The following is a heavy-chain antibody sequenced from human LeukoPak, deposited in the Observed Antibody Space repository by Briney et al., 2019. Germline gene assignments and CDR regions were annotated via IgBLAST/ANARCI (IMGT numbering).Heavy chain of an antibody. CDR1: GFTFSSYW. V-gene: IGHV3-74*01. Sequence: GGSLRLPCAASGFTFSSYWMHWVRQAPGKGLVWVSRIKSDGSTRYADSVTGRFTISRDNAKNTVSLQMNSLRAEDTGVYYCARAPSEIGGYYPEYFRHWGQGTLVTVSP. D-gene: IGHD3-22*01. J-gene: IGHJ1*01. CDR2: IKSDGST. CDR3: ARAPSEIGGYYPEYFRH.